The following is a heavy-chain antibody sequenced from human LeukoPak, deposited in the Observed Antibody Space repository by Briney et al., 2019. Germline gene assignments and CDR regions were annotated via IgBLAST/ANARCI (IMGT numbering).Heavy chain of an antibody. CDR2: IGTSTSYI. CDR1: GFTFSTYI. D-gene: IGHD7-27*01. J-gene: IGHJ5*02. Sequence: GGSLRLSCAASGFTFSTYIMNWVRQTPRKGLEWVSSIGTSTSYIYYADSVKGRFTISRDNSKNTLYLQMDSLRTEDTAVYYCAKGQLGIQSSKWFDPWGQGTLLTVSS. V-gene: IGHV3-21*01. CDR3: AKGQLGIQSSKWFDP.